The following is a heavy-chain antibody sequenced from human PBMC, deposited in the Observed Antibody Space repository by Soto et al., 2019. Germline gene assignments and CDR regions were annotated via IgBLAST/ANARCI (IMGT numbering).Heavy chain of an antibody. J-gene: IGHJ6*02. CDR1: GGSITNYY. CDR2: ISDSGST. Sequence: QVQLQESGPGLVKPSETLSLMCTVSGGSITNYYWSWIRQSPAKGLEWIGYISDSGSTKYNLSLKSRVTISVDTAKNQFSLKLTSVTAADTAVYYCARERVGHSAMDVWGQGTTVTVSS. D-gene: IGHD1-26*01. V-gene: IGHV4-59*01. CDR3: ARERVGHSAMDV.